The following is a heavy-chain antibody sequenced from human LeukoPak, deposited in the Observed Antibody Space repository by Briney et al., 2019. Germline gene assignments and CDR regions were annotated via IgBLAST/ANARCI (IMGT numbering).Heavy chain of an antibody. CDR3: ARDSDSSGYYYINWFDP. CDR1: GGSISSSSYY. J-gene: IGHJ5*02. D-gene: IGHD3-22*01. CDR2: IYYSGST. Sequence: SETPSLTCTVSGGSISSSSYYWGWIRQPPGKGLEWIGSIYYSGSTYYNPSLKSRVTISVDTSKNQFSLKLSSVTAADTAVYYCARDSDSSGYYYINWFDPWGQGTLVTVSS. V-gene: IGHV4-39*02.